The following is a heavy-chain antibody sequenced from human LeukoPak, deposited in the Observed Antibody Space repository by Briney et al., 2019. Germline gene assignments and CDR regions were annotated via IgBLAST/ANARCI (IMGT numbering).Heavy chain of an antibody. CDR1: GSTFSSYG. V-gene: IGHV3-33*01. Sequence: QAGRSLRLSCAASGSTFSSYGMHWVRQAPGKGLEWVAVIWYDGSNKYYADSVKGRFTISRDNSKNTLYLQMNSLRAEDTAVYYCARDRNPRGSGSYGVDYWGQGTLVTVSS. J-gene: IGHJ4*02. CDR3: ARDRNPRGSGSYGVDY. D-gene: IGHD3-10*01. CDR2: IWYDGSNK.